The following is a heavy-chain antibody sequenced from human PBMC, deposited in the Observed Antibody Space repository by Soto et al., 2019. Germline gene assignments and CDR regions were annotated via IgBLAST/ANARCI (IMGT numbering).Heavy chain of an antibody. Sequence: QVQLVESGGGVVQPGRSLRLSCAASGFTFSSYGMHWVRQAPGKGLEWVAVIWYDGSNKYYADAVKGRFTISRDNSKNTLYLQINSLGAEDTAVYYCARAYDPVAGEFDYWGHGTLVTVS. V-gene: IGHV3-33*01. CDR1: GFTFSSYG. CDR2: IWYDGSNK. CDR3: ARAYDPVAGEFDY. D-gene: IGHD6-19*01. J-gene: IGHJ4*01.